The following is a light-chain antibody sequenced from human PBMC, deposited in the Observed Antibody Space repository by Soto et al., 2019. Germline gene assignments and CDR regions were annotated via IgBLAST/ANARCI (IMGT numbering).Light chain of an antibody. V-gene: IGKV3-15*01. CDR3: QQYNNWPPDRLWT. J-gene: IGKJ1*01. Sequence: EIVMTQSPATLSVSPGERATLSCRASQSVSSNLAWYQQKPGQAPRLLIYGASTRATGIPARFSGSGSGTEFTLTISSLQSEDFAVYYCQQYNNWPPDRLWTFGQGTKVDIK. CDR2: GAS. CDR1: QSVSSN.